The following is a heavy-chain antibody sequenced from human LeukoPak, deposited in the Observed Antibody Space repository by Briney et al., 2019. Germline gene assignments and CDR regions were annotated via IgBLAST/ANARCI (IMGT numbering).Heavy chain of an antibody. J-gene: IGHJ6*02. CDR1: GYTFTSYG. Sequence: ASVKVSCKASGYTFTSYGISWVRQAPGQGLEWMGWISAYNGNTNYAQKLQGRVTMTTDTSTSTAYMELRSLRSDDTAVYYCASSGAYSGNSPLVYYYYGMDVWGQGTTVTVSS. V-gene: IGHV1-18*01. CDR2: ISAYNGNT. CDR3: ASSGAYSGNSPLVYYYYGMDV. D-gene: IGHD4-23*01.